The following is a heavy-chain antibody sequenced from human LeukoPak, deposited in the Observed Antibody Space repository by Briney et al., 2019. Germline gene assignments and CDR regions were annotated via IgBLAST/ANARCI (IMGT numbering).Heavy chain of an antibody. V-gene: IGHV1-3*01. J-gene: IGHJ4*02. Sequence: ASVKVSCKASGYTVTSYAMHWVRQAPGQRLEWMGWINAGNGNTKYSQKFQGRVTITRDTSASTAYMELSSLRSEDTAVYYCARDPEGSLSFDYWGQGTLVTVSS. CDR1: GYTVTSYA. D-gene: IGHD1-14*01. CDR3: ARDPEGSLSFDY. CDR2: INAGNGNT.